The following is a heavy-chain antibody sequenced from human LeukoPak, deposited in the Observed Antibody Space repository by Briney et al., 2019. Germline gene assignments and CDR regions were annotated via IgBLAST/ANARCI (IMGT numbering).Heavy chain of an antibody. Sequence: GGSLRLSCAVSGFTFSSFWMNWVRQAPGKGLEWVASIRQDGGEKSYVDSVKGRFTISRDNTKNSLYLQMNSLRAEDTAVYYCAKDQTRYYDSFDYWGQETLATVSS. CDR3: AKDQTRYYDSFDY. V-gene: IGHV3-7*01. CDR2: IRQDGGEK. J-gene: IGHJ4*02. CDR1: GFTFSSFW. D-gene: IGHD3-22*01.